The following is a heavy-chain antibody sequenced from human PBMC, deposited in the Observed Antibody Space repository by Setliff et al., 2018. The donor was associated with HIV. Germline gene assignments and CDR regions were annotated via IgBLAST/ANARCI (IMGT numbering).Heavy chain of an antibody. Sequence: GASVKVSCKTSGYTFTGYYIHWVRQAPGQGLEWMGWMNPKSGNTGYARKFQGRVTITADESTTTAYMELSSLRSEDTAVYYCARIPNHSSGFDYWGQGTPVTVSS. V-gene: IGHV1-8*03. CDR2: MNPKSGNT. D-gene: IGHD3-22*01. CDR1: GYTFTGYY. J-gene: IGHJ4*02. CDR3: ARIPNHSSGFDY.